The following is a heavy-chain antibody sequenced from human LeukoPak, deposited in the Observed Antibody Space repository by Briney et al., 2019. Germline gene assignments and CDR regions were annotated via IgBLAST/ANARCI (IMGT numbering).Heavy chain of an antibody. CDR2: INPNSGGT. J-gene: IGHJ5*02. V-gene: IGHV1-2*02. Sequence: GASVKVSCKASGYTFTGYYMHWVRQAPGQGLEWMGWINPNSGGTNYAQKFQGRVTMTMDTSISTAYMELSRLRSDDTAVYYCARRNGITIFGVVRGTEFDPWGQGTLVTVSS. CDR3: ARRNGITIFGVVRGTEFDP. CDR1: GYTFTGYY. D-gene: IGHD3-3*01.